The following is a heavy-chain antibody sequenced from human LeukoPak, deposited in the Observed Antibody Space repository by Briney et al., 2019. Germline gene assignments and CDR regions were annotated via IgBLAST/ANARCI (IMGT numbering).Heavy chain of an antibody. Sequence: SETLSLTCTVSGYSISSGYYWGWIRQPPGKGLEWIGSIYHSGSTYYNPSLKSRVTISVDTSKNQFSLKLSSVTAADTAVYYCAREGSGGYVVFDPWGQGTLVTVSS. CDR1: GYSISSGYY. CDR3: AREGSGGYVVFDP. V-gene: IGHV4-38-2*02. J-gene: IGHJ5*02. D-gene: IGHD1-26*01. CDR2: IYHSGST.